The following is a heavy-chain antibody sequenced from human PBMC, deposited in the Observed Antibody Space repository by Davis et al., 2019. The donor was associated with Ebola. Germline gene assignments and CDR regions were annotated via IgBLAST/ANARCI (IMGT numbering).Heavy chain of an antibody. J-gene: IGHJ5*02. V-gene: IGHV3-64D*08. D-gene: IGHD1-26*01. Sequence: GESLKISCSASGFTFSSYAMHWVRQAPGKGLEYVSAISSNGGSTYYADSVKGRFTISRDNSKNTLYLQMSSLRAEDTAVYYCVKFENGASPWGQGTLVTVSS. CDR3: VKFENGASP. CDR2: ISSNGGST. CDR1: GFTFSSYA.